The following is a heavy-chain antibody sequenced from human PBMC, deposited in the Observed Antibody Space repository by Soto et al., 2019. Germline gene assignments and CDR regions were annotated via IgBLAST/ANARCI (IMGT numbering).Heavy chain of an antibody. CDR3: VREPSVDL. V-gene: IGHV3-30*09. CDR1: GFTLSTYV. Sequence: GGSLRLSCVASGFTLSTYVINWVRQAPGKGLEWVAVISYDGSNKYYADSVKGRFAISRDNSKNTLYLQMNSLRGEDTAVYYCVREPSVDLWGQGTLVTVSS. CDR2: ISYDGSNK. J-gene: IGHJ5*02.